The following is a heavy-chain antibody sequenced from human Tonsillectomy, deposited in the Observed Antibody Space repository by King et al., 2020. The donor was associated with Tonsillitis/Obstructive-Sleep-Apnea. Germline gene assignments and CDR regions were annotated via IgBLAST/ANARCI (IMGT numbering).Heavy chain of an antibody. CDR2: INPNSGGT. Sequence: VQLVESGAEVKKPGASVKVSCKASGYTFNGYYMHWVRQAPGQGLEWMGWINPNSGGTNYAQKFQGRVTMTRDTSISTAYMELSRLRSDDTAVYFCARDYVSLLFGSSNGMDVWGQGTTVTVSS. J-gene: IGHJ6*02. CDR1: GYTFNGYY. V-gene: IGHV1-2*02. D-gene: IGHD3-10*01. CDR3: ARDYVSLLFGSSNGMDV.